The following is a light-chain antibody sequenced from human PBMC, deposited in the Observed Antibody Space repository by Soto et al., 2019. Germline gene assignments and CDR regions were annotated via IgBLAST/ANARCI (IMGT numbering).Light chain of an antibody. Sequence: DIQMTQSPSSLSASVGDRVTITCRASQNIAIYLNWYHQKAGKAPNLLIFGATSLRSGVPSRFSACGSGTDFTLTISSLQPEDFGTYYCQQSYRSLPTFGPGTKVEI. CDR2: GAT. V-gene: IGKV1-39*01. CDR1: QNIAIY. J-gene: IGKJ3*01. CDR3: QQSYRSLPT.